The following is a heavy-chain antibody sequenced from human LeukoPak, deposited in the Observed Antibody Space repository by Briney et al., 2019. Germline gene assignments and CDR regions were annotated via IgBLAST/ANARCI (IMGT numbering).Heavy chain of an antibody. D-gene: IGHD2-2*01. CDR1: GGSFSGYY. CDR3: ARGPPAKPGTGYYYGMDV. V-gene: IGHV4-34*01. Sequence: PSETLSLTCAVYGGSFSGYYWSWIRQPPGKGLEWIGEINHSGSTNYNPSFKSRVTISVDTSKNQFSLKLSSVTAADTAVYYCARGPPAKPGTGYYYGMDVWGQGTTVTVSS. CDR2: INHSGST. J-gene: IGHJ6*02.